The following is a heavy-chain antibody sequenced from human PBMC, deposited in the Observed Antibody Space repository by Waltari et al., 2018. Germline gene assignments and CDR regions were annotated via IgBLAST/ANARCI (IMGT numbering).Heavy chain of an antibody. CDR1: GYTFTGYY. CDR2: INTDSGYT. J-gene: IGHJ4*02. CDR3: SRGDCTSATCYAGKDY. D-gene: IGHD2-2*01. Sequence: QVQLVQSGAEVKKPGASVTVSCESSGYTFTGYYLHWVRQAPGQGLEWMGWINTDSGYTNFAQKFQGRVTMTRDTSINTAYMELKRLRSDDTAVYYCSRGDCTSATCYAGKDYWGQGTLVTVSS. V-gene: IGHV1-2*02.